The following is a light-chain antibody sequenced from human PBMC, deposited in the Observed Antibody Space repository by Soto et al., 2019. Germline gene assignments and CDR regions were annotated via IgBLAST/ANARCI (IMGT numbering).Light chain of an antibody. CDR1: QSVNSN. CDR3: QQSNNWPKT. Sequence: EIVMTQSPATPSVSPGETATLSCRASQSVNSNLAWYQQKPGQAPRLLISDASTRAAGLPARFSGSGSGTEFTLTISSLQSEDFAVYFCQQSNNWPKTFGQGTKVEIK. J-gene: IGKJ1*01. CDR2: DAS. V-gene: IGKV3-15*01.